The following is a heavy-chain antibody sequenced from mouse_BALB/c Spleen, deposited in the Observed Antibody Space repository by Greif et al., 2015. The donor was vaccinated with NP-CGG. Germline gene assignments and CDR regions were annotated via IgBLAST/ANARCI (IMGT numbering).Heavy chain of an antibody. Sequence: EVMLVESGGGLVQPGGSMKLSCVAFGFTFSNYWMNWVRQSPEKGLEWVAEIRLKSNNYATHYAESVKGRFTISRDDSKSSVYLQMNNLIAEDTGIYYCTRGGYVRLHYYAMDYWGQGTSVTVSS. D-gene: IGHD3-1*01. CDR1: GFTFSNYW. J-gene: IGHJ4*01. V-gene: IGHV6-6*02. CDR3: TRGGYVRLHYYAMDY. CDR2: IRLKSNNYAT.